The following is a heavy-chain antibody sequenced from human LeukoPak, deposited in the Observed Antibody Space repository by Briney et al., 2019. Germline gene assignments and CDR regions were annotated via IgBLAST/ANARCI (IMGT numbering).Heavy chain of an antibody. V-gene: IGHV3-33*05. CDR1: GFTISSYG. J-gene: IGHJ4*02. CDR3: ASGSLGHNYDSSGYEY. D-gene: IGHD3-22*01. Sequence: PGRSLRLSCAASGFTISSYGMHWVRQAPGKGLEWVGGIKYDGTQEFYADSVKGRFTVSKDTSKNTLHLQMNSLRAEDTAVYYCASGSLGHNYDSSGYEYWGQGTLVTVSS. CDR2: IKYDGTQE.